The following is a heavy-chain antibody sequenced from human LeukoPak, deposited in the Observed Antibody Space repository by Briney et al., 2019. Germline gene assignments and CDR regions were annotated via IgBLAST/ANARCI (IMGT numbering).Heavy chain of an antibody. Sequence: GGSLRLSCAASGFTFSSYAMHWVRQAPGKGLEWVAVISYDGSNKYYADSVKGRFTISRDNSKNTRYLQMNSLRAEDTAVYYCARSGYCSSTSCYKSFDYWGQGTLVTVSS. CDR3: ARSGYCSSTSCYKSFDY. J-gene: IGHJ4*02. CDR1: GFTFSSYA. V-gene: IGHV3-30-3*01. CDR2: ISYDGSNK. D-gene: IGHD2-2*02.